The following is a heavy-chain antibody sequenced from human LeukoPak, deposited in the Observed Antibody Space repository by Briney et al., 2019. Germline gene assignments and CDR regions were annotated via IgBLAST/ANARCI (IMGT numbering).Heavy chain of an antibody. CDR1: GGTFSSYA. D-gene: IGHD6-19*01. V-gene: IGHV1-69*05. CDR3: ARGSYSSGWYVGWYFDL. CDR2: IIPIFGTA. Sequence: SVKVSCKALGGTFSSYAISWVRQAPGQGLEWMGGIIPIFGTANYAQKFQGRVTITTDESTSTAYMELSSLRSEDTAVYYCARGSYSSGWYVGWYFDLWGRGTLVTVSS. J-gene: IGHJ2*01.